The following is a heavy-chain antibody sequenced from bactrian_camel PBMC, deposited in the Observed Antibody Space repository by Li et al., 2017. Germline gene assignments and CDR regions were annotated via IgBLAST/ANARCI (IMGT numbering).Heavy chain of an antibody. V-gene: IGHV3S1*01. D-gene: IGHD4*01. J-gene: IGHJ4*01. CDR3: VRDYGNYDWTLGS. Sequence: HVQLVESGGGSVQAGGSLRLSCAGSGFTFSSYWMYWVRQAPGKGLEWVSTINSVDNAYYADSVKGRSTISRDNAKNTVYLQMNSLKPEDTALYYCVRDYGNYDWTLGSWGQGTQVTVS. CDR2: INSVDNA. CDR1: GFTFSSYW.